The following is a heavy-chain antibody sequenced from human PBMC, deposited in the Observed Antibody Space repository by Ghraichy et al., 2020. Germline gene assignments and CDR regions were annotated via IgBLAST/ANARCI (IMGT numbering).Heavy chain of an antibody. CDR2: FYYTGST. D-gene: IGHD5-18*01. CDR1: GTSISSDSYY. CDR3: ARRGYSYGSHPFDY. V-gene: IGHV4-39*07. J-gene: IGHJ4*02. Sequence: LNISCTVSGTSISSDSYYWGWIRQSPRKGLEWIASFYYTGSTHYNPSLKSRVLISGDTSKNQISLKVRSVTAADTAVYYCARRGYSYGSHPFDYWGRGTLVTVSS.